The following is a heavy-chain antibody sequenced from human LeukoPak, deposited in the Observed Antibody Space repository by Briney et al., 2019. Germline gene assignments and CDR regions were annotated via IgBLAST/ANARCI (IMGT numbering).Heavy chain of an antibody. CDR3: ARLEQGYRDY. CDR2: IYYSGST. D-gene: IGHD5-24*01. J-gene: IGHJ4*02. V-gene: IGHV4-59*01. Sequence: SETLSLTCTVSGGSISSYYWSWIRPPPGKGLEWIGYIYYSGSTNYNPSLKSRVTISVDTSKNQFSLKLSSVTAADTAVYYCARLEQGYRDYWGQGTLVTVSS. CDR1: GGSISSYY.